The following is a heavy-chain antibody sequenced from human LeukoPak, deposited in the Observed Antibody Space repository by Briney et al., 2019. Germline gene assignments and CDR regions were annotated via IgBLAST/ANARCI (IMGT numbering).Heavy chain of an antibody. J-gene: IGHJ6*02. CDR1: GGSISSGDYY. CDR3: ARGLRSYYYDSSGYYYYYYGMDV. V-gene: IGHV4-30-4*01. Sequence: SQTLSLTCTVSGGSISSGDYYWSWIRQPPGKGLEWIGYIYYSGSTYYNPSLKSRVTISVDTSKNQFSLKLSSVTAADTAVYYCARGLRSYYYDSSGYYYYYYGMDVWGQGTTVTVSS. CDR2: IYYSGST. D-gene: IGHD3-22*01.